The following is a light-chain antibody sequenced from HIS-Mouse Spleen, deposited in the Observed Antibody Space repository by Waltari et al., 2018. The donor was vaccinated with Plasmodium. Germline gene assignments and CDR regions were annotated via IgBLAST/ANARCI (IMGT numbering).Light chain of an antibody. J-gene: IGKJ4*01. CDR3: RQSYSTPLT. CDR1: QSISSY. Sequence: DIQMTQSPSSLSASVGDRVTITCRASQSISSYLNWYQQKPGKAPKLRIYSESSLQSGVTSRFSGSVSGTDFTLTISSLQPEDFATYYCRQSYSTPLTFGGGTKVEIK. V-gene: IGKV1-39*01. CDR2: SES.